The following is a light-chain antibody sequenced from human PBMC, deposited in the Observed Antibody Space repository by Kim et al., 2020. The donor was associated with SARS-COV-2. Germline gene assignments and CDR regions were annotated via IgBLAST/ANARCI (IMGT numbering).Light chain of an antibody. CDR2: RNN. J-gene: IGLJ3*02. CDR1: SSNSGSNY. Sequence: GQRVTISCSGRSSNSGSNYVYWYQQLPGSAPKLLFYRNNQRPSGVPYRFSGSKSGTSASLAISGLRSEDEADYYCAAWDDSLSGWVFGGGTQLTVL. V-gene: IGLV1-47*01. CDR3: AAWDDSLSGWV.